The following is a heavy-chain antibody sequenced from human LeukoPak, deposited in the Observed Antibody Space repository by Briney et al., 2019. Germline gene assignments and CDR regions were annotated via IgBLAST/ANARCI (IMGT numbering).Heavy chain of an antibody. CDR1: GGSISGYY. D-gene: IGHD3-22*01. J-gene: IGHJ4*02. Sequence: SETLSLTCTVSGGSISGYYWIWIRQPPGKGLEWIGYIYYSGSTNYNPSLKSRVTISLDTSKNQFSLKVSSVTAADTAVYYCARHSSGYLSYFDYWGQGTLVPVSS. V-gene: IGHV4-59*08. CDR3: ARHSSGYLSYFDY. CDR2: IYYSGST.